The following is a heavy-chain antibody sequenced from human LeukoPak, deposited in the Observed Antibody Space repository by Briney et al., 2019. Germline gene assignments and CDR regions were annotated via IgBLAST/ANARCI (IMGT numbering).Heavy chain of an antibody. CDR2: IYYSGST. V-gene: IGHV4-39*07. J-gene: IGHJ6*03. Sequence: GSLRLSCAASGITFSSYAMSWVRQPPGKGLEWIGSIYYSGSTYYNPSLKSRVTISVETSKNQFSLKLSSVTAADTAVYYCAKGDYYNMDVWGKGTTVTVSS. CDR3: AKGDYYNMDV. CDR1: GITFSSYA.